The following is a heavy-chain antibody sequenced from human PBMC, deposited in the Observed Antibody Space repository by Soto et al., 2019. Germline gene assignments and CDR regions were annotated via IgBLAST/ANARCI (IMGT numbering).Heavy chain of an antibody. CDR1: HFAFNIDA. J-gene: IGHJ3*01. CDR2: MSGSGSSI. CDR3: ARDIEENQLLYDAFDF. D-gene: IGHD2-2*01. V-gene: IGHV3-23*01. Sequence: EAQLLESGGGLVQPGESLTLSCVASHFAFNIDAMTWVRQAPGKGLEWVSSMSGSGSSIYYADSVKGRFTITRDNAKNSLYLQMNSLRPEDTALYYCARDIEENQLLYDAFDFWGQGTMVTV.